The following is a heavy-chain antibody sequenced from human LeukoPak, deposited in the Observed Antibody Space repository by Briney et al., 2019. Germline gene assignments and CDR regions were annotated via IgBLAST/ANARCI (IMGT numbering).Heavy chain of an antibody. D-gene: IGHD3-22*01. CDR1: GFTVNSKY. CDR2: IYSGEST. V-gene: IGHV3-66*01. Sequence: PGGSLRLSCIASGFTVNSKYMSWVRQAPGKGLEWVSLIYSGESTYYADSVKGRFIISRDNSQNTLYLQMNSLRAEDTAVYYCARIYYDSSGYRLFDYWGQGTLVTVSS. CDR3: ARIYYDSSGYRLFDY. J-gene: IGHJ4*02.